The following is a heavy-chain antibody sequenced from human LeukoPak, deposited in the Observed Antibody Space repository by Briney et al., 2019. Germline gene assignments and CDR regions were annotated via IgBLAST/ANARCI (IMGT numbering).Heavy chain of an antibody. CDR3: ARRYAAAADY. CDR2: IYPNSGGT. D-gene: IGHD6-13*01. V-gene: IGHV1-2*02. Sequence: GASVKVSCKASGYTSTGYYIHWVRQAPGQGLEWMGWIYPNSGGTNYAQKFQGRVTMTRDTSISTAYMELSSLRSDDTAVYYCARRYAAAADYWGQGTLVTVSS. J-gene: IGHJ4*02. CDR1: GYTSTGYY.